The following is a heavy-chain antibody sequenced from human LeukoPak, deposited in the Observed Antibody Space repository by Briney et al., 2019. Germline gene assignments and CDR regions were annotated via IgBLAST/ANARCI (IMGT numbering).Heavy chain of an antibody. Sequence: PSETLSLTCTVSGGSISSGSYYWSWIRQPAGKGLGWIGRIYTSGSTNYNPSLKSRVTISVDTSKNQFSLKLSSVTAADTAVYYCARDRTNYYMDVWGKGTTVTVSS. J-gene: IGHJ6*03. CDR2: IYTSGST. CDR3: ARDRTNYYMDV. CDR1: GGSISSGSYY. V-gene: IGHV4-61*02.